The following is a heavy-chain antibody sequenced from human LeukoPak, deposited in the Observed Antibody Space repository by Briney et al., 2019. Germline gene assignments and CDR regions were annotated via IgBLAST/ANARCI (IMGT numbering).Heavy chain of an antibody. Sequence: SETLSLTCAVSGYSISSGYYWGWIRQPPRKGLEWIGSIYHNGNTYYNPSLKSRVTISVDTSKNQFSLKLSSVTAADTAVYYCARVVLMVYAHYYYYYMDVWGKGTTVTVSS. CDR3: ARVVLMVYAHYYYYYMDV. J-gene: IGHJ6*03. V-gene: IGHV4-38-2*01. D-gene: IGHD2-8*01. CDR1: GYSISSGYY. CDR2: IYHNGNT.